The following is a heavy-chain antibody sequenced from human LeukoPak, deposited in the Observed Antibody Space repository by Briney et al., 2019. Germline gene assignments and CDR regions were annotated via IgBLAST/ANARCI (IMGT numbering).Heavy chain of an antibody. CDR3: ARRFAPSRNDAFDI. Sequence: SETLSLTCTGYGGSISRYEWSWIRQPPGKRLEWIGHIYYSGSTNYNPSLKSRVTISVDTSKNQFSLKLSSVTAADTAVYYCARRFAPSRNDAFDIWGQGTMVTVSS. D-gene: IGHD3-10*01. CDR2: IYYSGST. V-gene: IGHV4-59*01. J-gene: IGHJ3*02. CDR1: GGSISRYE.